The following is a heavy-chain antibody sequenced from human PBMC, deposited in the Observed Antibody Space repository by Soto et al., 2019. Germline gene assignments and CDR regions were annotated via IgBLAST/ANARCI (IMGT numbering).Heavy chain of an antibody. V-gene: IGHV3-23*01. CDR1: GFNFKKFA. J-gene: IGHJ4*02. CDR3: AKADGQQWLIPHLDN. Sequence: PGESLKISCVASGFNFKKFAMAWVRQAAGEGLEWVSGISCCGGSASYADSVKGRFSIARDDSENTVSLQLNSLRVEDTAQYYCAKADGQQWLIPHLDNWGQGTLVTVSS. CDR2: ISCCGGSA. D-gene: IGHD6-19*01.